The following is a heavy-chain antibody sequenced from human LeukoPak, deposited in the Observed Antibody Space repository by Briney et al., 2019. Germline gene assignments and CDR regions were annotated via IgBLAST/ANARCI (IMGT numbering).Heavy chain of an antibody. CDR1: GYTFTSYG. D-gene: IGHD6-19*01. Sequence: ASVKVSCKASGYTFTSYGISWVRQAPGQGLEWMGWISAYNGNTNYAQKLQGRVTITTDTSTSTAYMELRSLRSDDTAVYYCARDPIAVAGTEIDYWGQGTLVTVSS. CDR2: ISAYNGNT. V-gene: IGHV1-18*01. J-gene: IGHJ4*02. CDR3: ARDPIAVAGTEIDY.